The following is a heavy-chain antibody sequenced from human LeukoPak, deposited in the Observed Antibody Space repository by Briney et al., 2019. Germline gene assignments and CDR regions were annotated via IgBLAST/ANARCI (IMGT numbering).Heavy chain of an antibody. CDR2: IYYSGST. D-gene: IGHD1-14*01. CDR3: ARGRDREDFDY. J-gene: IGHJ4*02. V-gene: IGHV4-59*01. CDR1: GGSISSYY. Sequence: SETPSLTCTVSGGSISSYYWSWIRQPPGKGLEWIGYIYYSGSTNYNPTLKSRVTISVDTSKNQFSLKLSSVTAADTAVYYCARGRDREDFDYWGQGTLVTVSS.